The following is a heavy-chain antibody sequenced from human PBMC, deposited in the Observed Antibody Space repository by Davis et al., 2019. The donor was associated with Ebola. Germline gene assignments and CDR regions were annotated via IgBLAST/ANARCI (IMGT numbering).Heavy chain of an antibody. Sequence: AASVKVSCKASGGTFSSYAISWVRQAPGQGLEWMGGIIPIFGTANYAQKFQGRVTITADKSTSTAYMELSSLRSEDTAVYYCAREGYGSGSYPDAFDIWGQGTMVTVSS. CDR2: IIPIFGTA. CDR3: AREGYGSGSYPDAFDI. V-gene: IGHV1-69*06. D-gene: IGHD3-10*01. J-gene: IGHJ3*02. CDR1: GGTFSSYA.